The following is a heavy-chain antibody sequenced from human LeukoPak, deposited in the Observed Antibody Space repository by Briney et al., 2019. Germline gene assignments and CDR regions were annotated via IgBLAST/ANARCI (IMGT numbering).Heavy chain of an antibody. V-gene: IGHV4-59*01. CDR2: IYYTGST. J-gene: IGHJ1*01. CDR1: GGSISSYY. Sequence: SETLSLTCTVSGGSISSYYWNWIRQPPGKGLEWIGYIYYTGSTNYNPSLKSRLTISLDTSKNQFSLKLSSVTAADTAVYYCAANWWGYFQHWGQGTLVTVSS. CDR3: AANWWGYFQH. D-gene: IGHD2-8*02.